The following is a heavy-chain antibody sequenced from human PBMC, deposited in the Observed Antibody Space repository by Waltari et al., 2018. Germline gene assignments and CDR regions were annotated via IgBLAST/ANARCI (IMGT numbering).Heavy chain of an antibody. V-gene: IGHV3-53*01. Sequence: EVQLVESGGGLIQLGVSLRLSCASSGFTVSTNYMTWVRQAPGSELAWLSVIYRGGSTYYADSVKGRFTISRDNSKHTLYLQMNSLRAEDTAVYYCARDPSGSYPGDYWGQGTLVTVSS. CDR1: GFTVSTNY. CDR3: ARDPSGSYPGDY. CDR2: IYRGGST. D-gene: IGHD1-26*01. J-gene: IGHJ4*02.